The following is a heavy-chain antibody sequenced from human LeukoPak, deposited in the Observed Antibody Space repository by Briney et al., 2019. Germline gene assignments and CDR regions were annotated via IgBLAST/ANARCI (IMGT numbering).Heavy chain of an antibody. CDR1: GYTLTSYD. D-gene: IGHD3-9*01. J-gene: IGHJ6*03. Sequence: ASVKVSCEASGYTLTSYDINWVRQATGQGLEWMGWMNPNSGNTGYAQKFQGRVTITRNTSISTAYMELSSLRSEDTAVYYCARGTILSCYYHPYYYYYIDVWGKGTTVTVSS. CDR2: MNPNSGNT. V-gene: IGHV1-8*03. CDR3: ARGTILSCYYHPYYYYYIDV.